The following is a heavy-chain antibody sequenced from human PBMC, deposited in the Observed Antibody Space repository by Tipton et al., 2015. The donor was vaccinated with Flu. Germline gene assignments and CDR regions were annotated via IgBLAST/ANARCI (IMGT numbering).Heavy chain of an antibody. CDR2: IYPAGGGI. D-gene: IGHD1-14*01. Sequence: QLMQSGAEVKKPGASVKVSCKASGYTFTSYNMHWVRQAPGQGLEWMGMIYPAGGGITYAQKFQGRVIMTRDRSTATVHMELSGLKSDDTAMYYCARDKGGGTYTFDVWGQGTKVTVSS. CDR3: ARDKGGGTYTFDV. J-gene: IGHJ3*01. CDR1: GYTFTSYN. V-gene: IGHV1-46*01.